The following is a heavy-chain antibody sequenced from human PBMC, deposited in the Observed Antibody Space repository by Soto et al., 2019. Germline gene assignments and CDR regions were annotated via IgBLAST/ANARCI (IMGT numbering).Heavy chain of an antibody. J-gene: IGHJ4*02. V-gene: IGHV3-33*01. CDR2: IWHDGSKK. D-gene: IGHD3-22*01. CDR1: GFTFSGYG. Sequence: QVQLVESGGGVVQPGRSLRLDCAASGFTFSGYGINWVRQAPGKGLEWVAGIWHDGSKKLSADSVKGRITISRDNSKNTVYLQMDSLRGEDTAVYYCARDDDTSGHFSYFGYWGQGTLVTVSS. CDR3: ARDDDTSGHFSYFGY.